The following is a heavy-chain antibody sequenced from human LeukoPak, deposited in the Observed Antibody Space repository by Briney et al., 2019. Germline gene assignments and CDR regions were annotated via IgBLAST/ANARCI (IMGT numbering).Heavy chain of an antibody. V-gene: IGHV1-69*05. D-gene: IGHD6-19*01. CDR2: IIPIFGTA. CDR1: GGTFSSYA. Sequence: SVKVSCKASGGTFSSYAISWVRQAPGQGLEWMGGIIPIFGTAHYAQKFQGRVTITTDESTSTAYMELSSLRSEDTAVYYCARGGIAVAGTPSDYWGQGTLVTVSS. J-gene: IGHJ4*02. CDR3: ARGGIAVAGTPSDY.